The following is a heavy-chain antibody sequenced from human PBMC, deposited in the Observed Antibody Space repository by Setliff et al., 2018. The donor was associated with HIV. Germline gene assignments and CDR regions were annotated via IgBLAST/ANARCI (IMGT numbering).Heavy chain of an antibody. CDR1: GFTFSSHG. CDR3: AKDLGLREGSSPFDN. J-gene: IGHJ4*02. CDR2: IRYDGSDI. V-gene: IGHV3-30*02. D-gene: IGHD3-16*01. Sequence: GGSLRLSCEASGFTFSSHGMHWLRQAPGKGLEWVTFIRYDGSDIHYADSVKGRFTISRDNSKNTLYLQMNSLRVEDAAVYYCAKDLGLREGSSPFDNWRQGTLVTVSS.